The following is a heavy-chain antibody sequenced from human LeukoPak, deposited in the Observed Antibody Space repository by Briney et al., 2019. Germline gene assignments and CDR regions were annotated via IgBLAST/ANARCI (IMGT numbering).Heavy chain of an antibody. CDR1: GFTFSSYA. J-gene: IGHJ4*02. V-gene: IGHV3-23*01. CDR2: ISGSGGSA. Sequence: GGSLRLSCAASGFTFSSYAMSWVRQAPGKGLEWVSAISGSGGSAYYADSVKGRFTISRDNSKNTLYLQMNSLRAEDTAVYYCAKDISQQLAFDYWGQGTLVTVSS. CDR3: AKDISQQLAFDY. D-gene: IGHD6-13*01.